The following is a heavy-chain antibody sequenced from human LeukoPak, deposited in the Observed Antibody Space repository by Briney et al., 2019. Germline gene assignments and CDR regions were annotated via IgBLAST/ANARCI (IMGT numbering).Heavy chain of an antibody. D-gene: IGHD4-17*01. CDR1: GYTFTGYY. CDR3: ARPSTVTTYYTAFDI. V-gene: IGHV1-2*02. J-gene: IGHJ3*02. CDR2: INPNSGGT. Sequence: ASVKVSCKASGYTFTGYYMHWVRQAPGQGLEWMGWINPNSGGTNYAQKFQGRVTMTRDTSISTAYMELSRLRSDDTAVYYCARPSTVTTYYTAFDIWGQGTMVTVSS.